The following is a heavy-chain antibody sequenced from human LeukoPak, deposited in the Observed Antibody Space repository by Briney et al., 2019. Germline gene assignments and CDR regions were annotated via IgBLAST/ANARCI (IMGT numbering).Heavy chain of an antibody. Sequence: ASVKVSCKASGYTFTSYGISWVRQAPGQGLEWMGWISAYNGNTNYAQKLQGRVTITADKSTSTAYMELSSLRSEDTAVYYCARDSFQWFGESTPTHYYYMDVWGKGTTVTISS. D-gene: IGHD3-10*01. CDR3: ARDSFQWFGESTPTHYYYMDV. CDR2: ISAYNGNT. V-gene: IGHV1-18*01. CDR1: GYTFTSYG. J-gene: IGHJ6*03.